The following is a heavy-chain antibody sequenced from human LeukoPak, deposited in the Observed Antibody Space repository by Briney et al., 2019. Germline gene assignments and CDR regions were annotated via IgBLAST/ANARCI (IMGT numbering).Heavy chain of an antibody. CDR1: GFTFSGSA. J-gene: IGHJ4*02. D-gene: IGHD3-3*01. CDR3: TRQEREMYYDFWSGYYTGFDY. Sequence: PGGSLRLSCAASGFTFSGSAMHWVRQASGEGLEWVGRIRSKANSYATAYAASVKGRFTISRDDSKNTAYLQMNSLKTEDTAVYYCTRQEREMYYDFWSGYYTGFDYWGQGTLVTVSS. CDR2: IRSKANSYAT. V-gene: IGHV3-73*01.